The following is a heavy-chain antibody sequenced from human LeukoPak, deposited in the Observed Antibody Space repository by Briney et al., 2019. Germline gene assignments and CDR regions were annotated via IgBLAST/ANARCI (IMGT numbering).Heavy chain of an antibody. Sequence: GASVKVSCKASGYTFSNYAMNWVRQAPGQGLEWMGWINTNTGNPTYAQGFTGRFVFSLDTSVTTAYLQISSLKAEDTAVYFCATTLTMIRGVRNTGIDYWGQGTQVTVSS. D-gene: IGHD3-10*01. CDR1: GYTFSNYA. V-gene: IGHV7-4-1*02. J-gene: IGHJ4*02. CDR2: INTNTGNP. CDR3: ATTLTMIRGVRNTGIDY.